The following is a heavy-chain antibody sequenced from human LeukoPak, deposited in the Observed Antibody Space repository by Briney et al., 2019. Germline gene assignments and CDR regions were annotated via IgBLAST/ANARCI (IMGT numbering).Heavy chain of an antibody. Sequence: QAGGSLRLSCAASGFIFSSYAMSWVRQAPGKGLEWVSAISGSGGSTYYADPVKGRFTISRDNSKNTLYLQVNSLRAEDTAVYYCARGTAFDPWGQGTLVTVSS. CDR2: ISGSGGST. CDR1: GFIFSSYA. CDR3: ARGTAFDP. J-gene: IGHJ5*02. V-gene: IGHV3-23*01.